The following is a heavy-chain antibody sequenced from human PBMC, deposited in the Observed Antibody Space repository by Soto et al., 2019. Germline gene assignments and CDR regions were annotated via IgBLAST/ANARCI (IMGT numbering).Heavy chain of an antibody. V-gene: IGHV1-18*01. J-gene: IGHJ6*02. CDR3: AREXXYPYYYYGMDV. D-gene: IGHD3-10*01. CDR2: INGYNGNT. Sequence: QVQLVQSGAEVKKPGASVKVSCKASGYTFTRYGITWVRQARGQGLEWMGWINGYNGNTKYAQKLQGRVTMTTDTSTSTAYMELRSLTSDDTAVYXXAREXXYPYYYYGMDVWGQGTTVTVSS. CDR1: GYTFTRYG.